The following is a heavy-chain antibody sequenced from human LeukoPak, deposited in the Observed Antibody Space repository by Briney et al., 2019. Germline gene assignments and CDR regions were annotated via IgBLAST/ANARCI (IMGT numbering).Heavy chain of an antibody. D-gene: IGHD5-18*01. J-gene: IGHJ5*02. CDR1: GFTFSSYW. CDR2: IKQDGSEK. CDR3: ARASYSYGDHNWFDP. V-gene: IGHV3-7*01. Sequence: GGSLRLSCAASGFTFSSYWMSWVRQAPGKRLEWVANIKQDGSEKYYVDSVKGRFTISRDNAKNSLYLQMNSLRAEDTAVYYCARASYSYGDHNWFDPWGQGTLVTVSS.